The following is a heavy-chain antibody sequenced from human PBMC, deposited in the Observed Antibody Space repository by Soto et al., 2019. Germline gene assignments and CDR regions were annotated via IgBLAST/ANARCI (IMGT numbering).Heavy chain of an antibody. Sequence: QVQLVQSGAEVKKPGASVKVSCKASGYTFTNFGISWVRQAPGQGLEWMGWISAYNGNTNYAQKFQGRVTMTTDTFTSTAYMEVRGLRFDDTAVYYCARVGAPINYWGQGTLVTVSS. V-gene: IGHV1-18*01. J-gene: IGHJ4*02. D-gene: IGHD3-16*01. CDR3: ARVGAPINY. CDR1: GYTFTNFG. CDR2: ISAYNGNT.